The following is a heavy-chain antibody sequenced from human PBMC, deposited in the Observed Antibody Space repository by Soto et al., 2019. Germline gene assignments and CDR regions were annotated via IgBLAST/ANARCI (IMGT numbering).Heavy chain of an antibody. CDR2: INHSGST. J-gene: IGHJ5*02. CDR1: GVSFSGYY. D-gene: IGHD2-2*01. V-gene: IGHV4-34*01. CDR3: ASRFSLGYCSSTSCRAFDP. Sequence: PSETLSLTCAVYGVSFSGYYWSWIRQPPGKGLEWIGEINHSGSTNYNPSLKSRVTISVDTSKNQFSLKLSSVTAADTAVYYCASRFSLGYCSSTSCRAFDPWGQGTLVTVSS.